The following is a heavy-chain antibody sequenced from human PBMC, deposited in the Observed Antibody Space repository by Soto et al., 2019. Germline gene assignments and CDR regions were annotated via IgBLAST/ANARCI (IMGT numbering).Heavy chain of an antibody. D-gene: IGHD3-9*01. CDR1: GFTFINYA. Sequence: LLESGGDLVQPGGSLRLSCEASGFTFINYAMTWVRQAPGRGLEWVSSISSSGGNTYYAASVKGRFTVSRDNSKHTVFMQRNSLRVEDTALYYCAKEVGVEILGPYFARGGLDVWGQGITVAVSS. CDR2: ISSSGGNT. J-gene: IGHJ6*02. CDR3: AKEVGVEILGPYFARGGLDV. V-gene: IGHV3-23*01.